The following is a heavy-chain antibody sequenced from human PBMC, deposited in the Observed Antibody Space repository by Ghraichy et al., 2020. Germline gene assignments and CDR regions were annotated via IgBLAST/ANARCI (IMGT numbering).Heavy chain of an antibody. J-gene: IGHJ6*02. Sequence: LSLTCVGSGFSFSSYSMNWVRQSPGKGLEWVSYITSSSRTISYADSVKGRFTISRDNAQNSVYLQMNSLRDEDTAVYYCARGSRVVRFYYYDGMDVWGQGTTVTVSS. CDR1: GFSFSSYS. D-gene: IGHD4-23*01. V-gene: IGHV3-48*02. CDR2: ITSSSRTI. CDR3: ARGSRVVRFYYYDGMDV.